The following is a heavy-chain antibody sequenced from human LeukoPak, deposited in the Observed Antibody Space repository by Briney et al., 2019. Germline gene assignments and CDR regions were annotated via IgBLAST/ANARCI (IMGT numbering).Heavy chain of an antibody. CDR2: IIPIFGTA. CDR3: AREGSSGWTNFDY. V-gene: IGHV1-69*06. Sequence: GASVKLSCKASGGTFSSYAISWVRQAPGQGLEWMGGIIPIFGTANYAQKFQGRVTITADKSTSTAYMELSSLRSEDTAVYYCAREGSSGWTNFDYWGQGTLVTVSS. CDR1: GGTFSSYA. J-gene: IGHJ4*02. D-gene: IGHD6-19*01.